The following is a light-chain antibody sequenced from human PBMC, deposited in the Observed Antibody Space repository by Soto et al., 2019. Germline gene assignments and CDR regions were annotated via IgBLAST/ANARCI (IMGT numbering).Light chain of an antibody. CDR3: CSYAVNSGV. CDR2: EVS. Sequence: QSVLTQPASVSGSPGQSIIVSCTGTSSDVGSYNFVSWYQQHPGKAPKLMIYEVSKRPSGVSNRFSGSKSGNTASLTISGLQPEDEADYYCCSYAVNSGVFGGGTKVTVL. CDR1: SSDVGSYNF. J-gene: IGLJ3*02. V-gene: IGLV2-23*02.